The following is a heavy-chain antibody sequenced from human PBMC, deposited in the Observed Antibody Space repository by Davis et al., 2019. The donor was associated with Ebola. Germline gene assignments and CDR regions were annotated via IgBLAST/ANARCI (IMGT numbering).Heavy chain of an antibody. CDR2: INSDGSST. CDR1: GFIFSSYW. D-gene: IGHD4-11*01. Sequence: GESLKISCAASGFIFSSYWMHWVRQAPGKGLVWVSRINSDGSSTSYADSVKGRFTISRDNAKNTLYLQMNSLRAEDTAVYYCARVRTTVTNNAFDIWGQGTMVTVSS. J-gene: IGHJ3*02. CDR3: ARVRTTVTNNAFDI. V-gene: IGHV3-74*01.